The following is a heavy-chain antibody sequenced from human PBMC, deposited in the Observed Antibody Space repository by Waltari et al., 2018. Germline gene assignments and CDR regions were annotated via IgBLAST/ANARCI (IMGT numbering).Heavy chain of an antibody. CDR3: ARVGPGVYWYFDL. Sequence: QLLLQESGPGLVKPSETLSLTCAVSGGSIRSSTFYWGWVRQPPGKGLEWLGSISYSGSTYYNPPLKVRVTISVDTSKNQFSLNLSSVTAADTSVYYCARVGPGVYWYFDLWGRGTLVRVSS. CDR1: GGSIRSSTFY. V-gene: IGHV4-39*01. J-gene: IGHJ2*01. D-gene: IGHD1-26*01. CDR2: ISYSGST.